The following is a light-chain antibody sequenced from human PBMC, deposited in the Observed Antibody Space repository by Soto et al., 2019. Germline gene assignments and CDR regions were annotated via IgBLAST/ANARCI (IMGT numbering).Light chain of an antibody. V-gene: IGLV1-40*01. CDR1: SSDLGAGFD. J-gene: IGLJ2*01. Sequence: QAVVTQPPSVSGAPGQRVTISCTGTSSDLGAGFDVHWYQQLPGTAPKLLIYGNRNRPSGVPDRFSGSKSGTSASLVITGLQAEDEADYYCQAYDSSLSGAVVFGAGTKLTVL. CDR2: GNR. CDR3: QAYDSSLSGAVV.